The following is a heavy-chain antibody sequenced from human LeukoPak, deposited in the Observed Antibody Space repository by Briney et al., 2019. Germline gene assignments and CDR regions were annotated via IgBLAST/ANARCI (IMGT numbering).Heavy chain of an antibody. Sequence: GGSLRLSCAASGFTFSSYAMSWVRNAPGKGLEWVSAISGSGGSTYYADSVKGRLTISRDNSKNTLYLQMNSLRAEDTAVYYCAAPLYDYVWGSYCYWGEGTLVTVSS. D-gene: IGHD3-16*01. CDR2: ISGSGGST. CDR3: AAPLYDYVWGSYCY. CDR1: GFTFSSYA. J-gene: IGHJ4*02. V-gene: IGHV3-23*01.